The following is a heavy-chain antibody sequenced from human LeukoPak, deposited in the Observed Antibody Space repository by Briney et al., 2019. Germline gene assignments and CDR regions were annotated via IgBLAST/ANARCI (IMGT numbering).Heavy chain of an antibody. CDR2: INPNSGGT. CDR3: ARGRDGSGSYYNVHAFDI. J-gene: IGHJ3*02. D-gene: IGHD3-10*01. Sequence: ASVKVSCKASGYTFTCYYMHWVRQAPGQGLEWMGWINPNSGGTNYAQKFQGRVTMTRDTFISTAYMELSRPRSDDTAVYYCARGRDGSGSYYNVHAFDIWGQGTMVTVSS. V-gene: IGHV1-2*02. CDR1: GYTFTCYY.